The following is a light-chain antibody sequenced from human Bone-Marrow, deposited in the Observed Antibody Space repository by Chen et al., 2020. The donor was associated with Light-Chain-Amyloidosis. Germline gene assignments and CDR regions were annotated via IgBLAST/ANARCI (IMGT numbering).Light chain of an antibody. Sequence: VPTHPPSVSGAPGQRVTLSCTGSSSNIGAGYDVHWYQQLPGTAPKLLIYANSNRPSGVPDRFSGSKSGTSASLAITGLQAEDEADYYCQSYDSSLSGVVFGGGTKLTVL. CDR3: QSYDSSLSGVV. J-gene: IGLJ2*01. CDR2: ANS. CDR1: SSNIGAGYD. V-gene: IGLV1-40*01.